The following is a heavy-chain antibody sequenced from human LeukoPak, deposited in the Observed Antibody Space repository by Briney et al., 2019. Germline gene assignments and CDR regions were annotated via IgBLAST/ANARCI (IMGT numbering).Heavy chain of an antibody. CDR1: GYTLTELS. CDR3: ATNSGRYSYHYYYMDV. V-gene: IGHV1-24*01. J-gene: IGHJ6*03. Sequence: ASVKVSCKVSGYTLTELSMHWVRQAPGKGLEWMGGFDPEDGETIYAQKFQGRVTMTEDTSTDTAYMELSSLRSEDTAVYYCATNSGRYSYHYYYMDVWGKGTTVTVSS. D-gene: IGHD1-26*01. CDR2: FDPEDGET.